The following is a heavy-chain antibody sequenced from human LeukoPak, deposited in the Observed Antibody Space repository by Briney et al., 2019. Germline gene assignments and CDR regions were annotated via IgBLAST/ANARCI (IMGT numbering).Heavy chain of an antibody. D-gene: IGHD2-2*01. CDR2: IKSKTDGGTT. CDR3: VGTDQLLCDY. CDR1: GFTFSNAW. J-gene: IGHJ4*02. Sequence: GGSLRLSCAASGFTFSNAWMNWVRQAPGKGLEWVGRIKSKTDGGTTDYAAPVKGRFTISRDDSENTLYVQMNSLKTEDTAVYYCVGTDQLLCDYWGQGTLVTVSS. V-gene: IGHV3-15*07.